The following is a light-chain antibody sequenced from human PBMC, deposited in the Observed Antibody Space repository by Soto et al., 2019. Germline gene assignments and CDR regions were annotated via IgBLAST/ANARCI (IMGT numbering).Light chain of an antibody. Sequence: SYDLTQPPSVSLAPGQTARIICGGNNVGSKKVHWYQQRPGQAPVLVVYDDADRPSGIPERFSGSNSGNTATLTISWVEAGDEADYYCQVWDSSSYVFGTGTKATVL. CDR2: DDA. V-gene: IGLV3-21*02. J-gene: IGLJ1*01. CDR3: QVWDSSSYV. CDR1: NVGSKK.